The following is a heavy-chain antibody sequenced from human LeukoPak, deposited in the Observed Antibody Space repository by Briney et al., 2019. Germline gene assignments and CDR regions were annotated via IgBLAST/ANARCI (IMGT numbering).Heavy chain of an antibody. J-gene: IGHJ4*02. CDR3: ARDRDDSTGKFDY. D-gene: IGHD6-19*01. V-gene: IGHV1-69*13. Sequence: ASVKVPCMASGGTFSSYAISWVRQAPGQGLEWMGGIIPIFGTANYAQKFQGRVTITADEFTSTAYMELSSLRSEDTAVYYCARDRDDSTGKFDYWGQGTLVTVSS. CDR2: IIPIFGTA. CDR1: GGTFSSYA.